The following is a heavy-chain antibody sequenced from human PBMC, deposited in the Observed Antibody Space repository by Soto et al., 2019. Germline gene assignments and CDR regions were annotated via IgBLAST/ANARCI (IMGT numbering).Heavy chain of an antibody. V-gene: IGHV4-31*03. CDR1: GGSISSGGYY. CDR2: IYYSGST. CDR3: ARVANYYDSSGYYYGDAFDI. J-gene: IGHJ3*02. Sequence: PSETLSLTCTVSGGSISSGGYYWSWIRQHPGKGLEWIGYIYYSGSTYYNPSLKSRVTISVDTSKNQFSLKLSSVTAADTAVYYCARVANYYDSSGYYYGDAFDIWGQGTMVTV. D-gene: IGHD3-22*01.